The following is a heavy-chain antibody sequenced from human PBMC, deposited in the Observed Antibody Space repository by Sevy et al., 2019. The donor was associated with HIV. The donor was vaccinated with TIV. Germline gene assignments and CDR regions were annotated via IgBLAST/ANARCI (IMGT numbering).Heavy chain of an antibody. CDR3: ARGSGYGFSAELFDY. CDR1: GGSISSYY. J-gene: IGHJ4*02. V-gene: IGHV4-59*01. Sequence: SETLSLTCTVSGGSISSYYWSWIRQPPGKGLEWIGYIYYSGSTNYNPSPKSRVTISVDTSKNQFSLKLSSVTAADTAVYYCARGSGYGFSAELFDYWGQGTLVTVSS. CDR2: IYYSGST. D-gene: IGHD5-18*01.